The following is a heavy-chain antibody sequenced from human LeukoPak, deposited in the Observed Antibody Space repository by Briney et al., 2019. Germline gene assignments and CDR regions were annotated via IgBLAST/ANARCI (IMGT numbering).Heavy chain of an antibody. J-gene: IGHJ4*02. CDR1: GFTFSNYA. Sequence: GGSLRLSCSASGFTFSNYAMTWVRQAPGKGLEWVSAVSGSGSSTYYADSVKGRFTISRDNSKNTLYLQMNSLRAEDTAVYYCVSKSSDYWGQGTLVTVSS. V-gene: IGHV3-23*01. CDR2: VSGSGSST. CDR3: VSKSSDY. D-gene: IGHD2-15*01.